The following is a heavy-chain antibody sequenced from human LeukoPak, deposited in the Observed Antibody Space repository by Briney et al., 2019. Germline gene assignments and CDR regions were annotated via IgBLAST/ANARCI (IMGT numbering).Heavy chain of an antibody. CDR1: GYTFTSYA. CDR3: ARGVVPAATLYYYYYMDV. D-gene: IGHD2-2*01. V-gene: IGHV1-2*02. J-gene: IGHJ6*03. Sequence: GASVKVSCKASGYTFTSYAMNWVRQAPGQGLEWMGWINPNSGGTNYAQKFQGRVTMTRDTSISTAYMELSRLRSDDTAVYYCARGVVPAATLYYYYYMDVWGKGTTVTISS. CDR2: INPNSGGT.